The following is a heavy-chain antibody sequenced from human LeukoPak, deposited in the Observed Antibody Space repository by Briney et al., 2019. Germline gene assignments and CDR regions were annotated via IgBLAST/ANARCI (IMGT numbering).Heavy chain of an antibody. CDR3: ARGEGYYGSGSYFHDY. V-gene: IGHV3-48*03. Sequence: GGSLRLSCAASGFTFSSYEMNWVRQAPGKGLEWVSYISSSGSTIYYADSVKGRFTISRDNAKNSLYLQMNSLRAEDTAVYYCARGEGYYGSGSYFHDYWGQGTLVTVSS. CDR2: ISSSGSTI. J-gene: IGHJ4*02. CDR1: GFTFSSYE. D-gene: IGHD3-10*01.